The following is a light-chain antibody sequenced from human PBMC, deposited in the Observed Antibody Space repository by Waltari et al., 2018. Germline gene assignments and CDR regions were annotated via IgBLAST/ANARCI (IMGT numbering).Light chain of an antibody. CDR3: CSYAGSYTHVV. J-gene: IGLJ2*01. CDR2: DVT. V-gene: IGLV2-11*01. Sequence: QSALTQPRSVSGSPGQSVTISCTGTSSDVGGYDYVSWYQHHPGQAPKLMICDVTKRPSGVPDRFSGSTSGHTASLTSSGLQAEDEADYYCCSYAGSYTHVVFGGGTKLTVL. CDR1: SSDVGGYDY.